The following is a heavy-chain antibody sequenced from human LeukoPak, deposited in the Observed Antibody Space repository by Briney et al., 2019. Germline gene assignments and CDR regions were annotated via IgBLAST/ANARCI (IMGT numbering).Heavy chain of an antibody. D-gene: IGHD5-24*01. Sequence: PGGSLRLSCAASGFTFSTYAMNWVRQAPGKGLEWVSVIVGDGGGIHYADSVSGRFTISRDNSRNTLYLQMNSLRVEDTAVYYYAKDRVPDGKYSIDFWGQGTLVTVSS. CDR1: GFTFSTYA. CDR2: IVGDGGGI. V-gene: IGHV3-23*01. CDR3: AKDRVPDGKYSIDF. J-gene: IGHJ4*02.